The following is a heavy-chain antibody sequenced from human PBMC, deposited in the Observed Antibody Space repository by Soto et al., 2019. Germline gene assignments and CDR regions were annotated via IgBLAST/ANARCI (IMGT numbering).Heavy chain of an antibody. J-gene: IGHJ4*02. CDR2: IKKDGSEK. CDR1: GFIFSWYW. D-gene: IGHD3-22*01. Sequence: GGSLRLSCAASGFIFSWYWMAWVRQAPGRGLEWVSNIKKDGSEKYYVDSVKGRFTISRDNAKNSLDLQMNSLRAEDTAVYYCAKYGGSGFSYDFWGQGTLVTVSS. V-gene: IGHV3-7*05. CDR3: AKYGGSGFSYDF.